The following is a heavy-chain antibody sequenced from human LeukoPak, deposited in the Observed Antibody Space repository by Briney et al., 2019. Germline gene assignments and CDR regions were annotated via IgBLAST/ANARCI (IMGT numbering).Heavy chain of an antibody. CDR1: GYTFIGYF. Sequence: AASVKVSCKASGYTFIGYFMNWVRQAPGQGLEWMGRINPNSGGTNYAQKFQGRVTITRDTSASTAYMELSSLRSEDTAVYYCAREDSYGYSSTYYWGQGTLVTVSS. D-gene: IGHD5-18*01. CDR2: INPNSGGT. V-gene: IGHV1-2*06. J-gene: IGHJ4*02. CDR3: AREDSYGYSSTYY.